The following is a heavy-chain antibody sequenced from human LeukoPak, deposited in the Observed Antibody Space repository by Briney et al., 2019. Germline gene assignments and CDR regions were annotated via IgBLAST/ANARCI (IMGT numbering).Heavy chain of an antibody. Sequence: PGGSLRLSCAASGFTFSSYGMHWVRQSPGRGLEWVSFLSFDGSNEFYADSLKGRFTISRDNSKDTLYLQMDSLRAEDTALYYCAREKHDYVWGSYRYYYYYGIDVWGQGTTVTVSS. CDR1: GFTFSSYG. CDR3: AREKHDYVWGSYRYYYYYGIDV. J-gene: IGHJ6*02. CDR2: LSFDGSNE. V-gene: IGHV3-30*03. D-gene: IGHD3-16*02.